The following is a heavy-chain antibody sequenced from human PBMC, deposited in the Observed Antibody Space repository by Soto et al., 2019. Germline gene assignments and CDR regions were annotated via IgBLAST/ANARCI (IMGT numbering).Heavy chain of an antibody. D-gene: IGHD3-3*01. CDR2: ISSSSSYI. J-gene: IGHJ5*02. CDR3: ARTARGQDTIFGVVIYNWFDP. V-gene: IGHV3-21*01. CDR1: GFTFSSYS. Sequence: PGGSLRLSCAASGFTFSSYSMNWVRQAPGKGLEWVSSISSSSSYIYYADSVKGRFTISRDNAKNSLYLQMNSLRAEDTAVYYCARTARGQDTIFGVVIYNWFDPWGQGTLVTVSS.